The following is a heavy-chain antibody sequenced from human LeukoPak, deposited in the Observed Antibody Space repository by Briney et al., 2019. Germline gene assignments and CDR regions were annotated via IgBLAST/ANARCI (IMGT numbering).Heavy chain of an antibody. V-gene: IGHV3-23*01. CDR1: GFTFSNYA. CDR2: SGSGGNT. D-gene: IGHD3-22*01. J-gene: IGHJ4*02. Sequence: GGSLRLSCAASGFTFSNYAMSWVRQAPGKGLEWVSASGSGGNTYYADSVKGRFTISRDNSKNTLYLQMNSLRAEDTAVYYCTRGPGYHDSSYLDYWGQGTLVTVSS. CDR3: TRGPGYHDSSYLDY.